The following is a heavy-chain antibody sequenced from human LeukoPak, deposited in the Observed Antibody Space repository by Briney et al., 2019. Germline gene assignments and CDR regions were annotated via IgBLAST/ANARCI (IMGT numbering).Heavy chain of an antibody. J-gene: IGHJ4*02. CDR1: GYSLSNGYY. Sequence: SETLSLTCTVSGYSLSNGYYWDWIRQPPGGGLEWIGKIYRSGSPSHNPSRKSRVTISVDTSRNQFSLHVNSVNAADTAGHCCARRHSSGWFYYWGQGTLVTVSS. CDR2: IYRSGSP. V-gene: IGHV4-38-2*02. CDR3: ARRHSSGWFYY. D-gene: IGHD6-19*01.